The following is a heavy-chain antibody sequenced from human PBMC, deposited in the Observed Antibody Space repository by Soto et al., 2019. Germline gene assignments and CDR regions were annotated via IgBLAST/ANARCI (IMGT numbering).Heavy chain of an antibody. CDR1: GGSFSGYY. CDR3: ARGCSGYCTNGATFDS. CDR2: INHSGSS. D-gene: IGHD2-8*01. V-gene: IGHV4-34*01. Sequence: SETLSLTCAVYGGSFSGYYWSWIRQSPGKGLEWIGEINHSGSSKYNPSLKSRVTISVDTSKNQFSLKLSSVAAADTAVYYCARGCSGYCTNGATFDSWGQGTLVT. J-gene: IGHJ4*02.